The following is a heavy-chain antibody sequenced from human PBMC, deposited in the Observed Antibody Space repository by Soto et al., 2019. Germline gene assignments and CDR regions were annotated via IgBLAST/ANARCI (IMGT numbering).Heavy chain of an antibody. CDR3: ESLKGGRFLDKGDY. CDR2: INHFGSP. V-gene: IGHV4-34*01. Sequence: NPSETLSLTCGVYNGSFMGYYWTWVRQPPGKGLEWIGEINHFGSPNYNPSLKSRVAISIDTSKHQFSLSLRSLTAADTAVYYCESLKGGRFLDKGDYWGQGILVTVS. CDR1: NGSFMGYY. D-gene: IGHD3-3*01. J-gene: IGHJ4*02.